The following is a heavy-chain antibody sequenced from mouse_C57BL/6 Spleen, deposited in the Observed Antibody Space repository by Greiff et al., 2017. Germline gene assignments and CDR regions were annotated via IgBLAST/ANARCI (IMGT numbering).Heavy chain of an antibody. CDR1: GFTFSNYW. D-gene: IGHD1-1*01. CDR3: TAPLYGSSWFAY. J-gene: IGHJ3*01. CDR2: IRLKSDNYAT. Sequence: EVKVEESGGGLVQPGGSMKLSCVASGFTFSNYWMNWVRQSPEKGLEWVAQIRLKSDNYATHYAESVKGRFTISRDDSKSSVYLQMNNLRAEDTGIYYCTAPLYGSSWFAYWGQGTLVTVSA. V-gene: IGHV6-3*01.